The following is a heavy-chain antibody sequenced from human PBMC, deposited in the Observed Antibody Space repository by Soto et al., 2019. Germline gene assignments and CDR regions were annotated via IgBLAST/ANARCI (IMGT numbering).Heavy chain of an antibody. J-gene: IGHJ4*02. Sequence: GGSLRLSCSVLGFTFSSYAVHWVRQAPGKGLQYVSSISNNGGSTYYADSVKGRFTISRDNSKNTLYLQMSSLRVEDTAVYYCVKDRYIDYWGQGTLVNVSS. CDR1: GFTFSSYA. CDR2: ISNNGGST. V-gene: IGHV3-64D*06. CDR3: VKDRYIDY.